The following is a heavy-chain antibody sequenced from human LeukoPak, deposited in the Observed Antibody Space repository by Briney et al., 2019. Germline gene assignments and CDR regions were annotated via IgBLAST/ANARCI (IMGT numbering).Heavy chain of an antibody. CDR3: ARDTHYGDYVFDY. CDR2: IWYDGSNK. Sequence: PGRSLRLSCAASGFTFSSYGMHWVRQAPGKGLEWVAVIWYDGSNKYYADSVKGRFTISRDNSKNTLYLQMNSLRAEDTAVYYCARDTHYGDYVFDYWGQGTLVTVSS. V-gene: IGHV3-33*08. J-gene: IGHJ4*02. CDR1: GFTFSSYG. D-gene: IGHD4-17*01.